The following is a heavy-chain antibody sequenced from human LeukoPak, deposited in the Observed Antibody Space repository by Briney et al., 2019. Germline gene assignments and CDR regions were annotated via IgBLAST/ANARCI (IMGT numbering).Heavy chain of an antibody. D-gene: IGHD2-15*01. CDR3: AKVQMRYCSGGTCYPFDY. V-gene: IGHV3-23*01. CDR1: GFTFSSYA. J-gene: IGHJ4*02. Sequence: GGSLRLSCAASGFTFSSYAMSWVRQAPGKGLEWISAISHSGATTYYADSVKGRFTISRDNSKNTLYLQMNSLRAEDTAVYYCAKVQMRYCSGGTCYPFDYWGQGALLTVSS. CDR2: ISHSGATT.